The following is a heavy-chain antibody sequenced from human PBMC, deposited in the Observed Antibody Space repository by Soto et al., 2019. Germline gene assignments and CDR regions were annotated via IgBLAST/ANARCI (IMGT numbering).Heavy chain of an antibody. CDR3: ARDSAASATSYSFCY. V-gene: IGHV1-46*01. D-gene: IGHD3-10*01. Sequence: SGKVACQASGYKFLNHYIHWVRQAPGVGLEWMGIINPNGGGTGYAQKFQGRVTMTTDTYASTGHMELSSLRSEDTAVYFCARDSAASATSYSFCYWGPGTRGTGSS. CDR2: INPNGGGT. J-gene: IGHJ4*02. CDR1: GYKFLNHY.